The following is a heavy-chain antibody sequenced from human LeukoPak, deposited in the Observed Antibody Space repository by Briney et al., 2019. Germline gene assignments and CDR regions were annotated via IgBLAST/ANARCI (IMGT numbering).Heavy chain of an antibody. J-gene: IGHJ4*02. CDR2: ISDGGAYT. CDR1: GFXFNEYY. CDR3: ARVRTNSWYSDS. Sequence: GGSLRLSCAASGFXFNEYYMSWIRQAPGKGREWVSHISDGGAYTKYADSVKGRFTISRDNAKNSLYLQMNSLTAADTAVYYCARVRTNSWYSDSWGQGTLVTVSS. D-gene: IGHD6-13*01. V-gene: IGHV3-11*06.